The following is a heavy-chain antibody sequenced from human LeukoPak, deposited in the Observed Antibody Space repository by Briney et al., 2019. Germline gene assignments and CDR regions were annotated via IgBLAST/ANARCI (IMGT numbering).Heavy chain of an antibody. CDR1: GYTSTGHY. J-gene: IGHJ4*02. V-gene: IGHV1-2*02. CDR2: IKPDSGAT. CDR3: ARPEYRYGYILDY. Sequence: ENLLLKPSGYTSTGHYIHWLRQAPAQAPDWMRWIKPDSGATNYAQKFQGKVTMTRDTSISTAHMELNRLTSDDTAVYYCARPEYRYGYILDYWGQGTLVTVSS. D-gene: IGHD5-18*01.